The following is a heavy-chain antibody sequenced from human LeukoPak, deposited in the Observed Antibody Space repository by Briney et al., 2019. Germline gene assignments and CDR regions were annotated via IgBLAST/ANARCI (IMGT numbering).Heavy chain of an antibody. CDR1: GGSFSGYY. CDR3: ARGLRRWLRDPFDY. CDR2: INDSGST. J-gene: IGHJ4*02. D-gene: IGHD5-12*01. Sequence: PSETLSLTCAVYGGSFSGYYWSWIRQPPGKGLEWIGEINDSGSTNYNPSLKSRVTISVDTSKNQFSLKLSSVTAADTAVYYCARGLRRWLRDPFDYWGQGTLVTVSS. V-gene: IGHV4-34*01.